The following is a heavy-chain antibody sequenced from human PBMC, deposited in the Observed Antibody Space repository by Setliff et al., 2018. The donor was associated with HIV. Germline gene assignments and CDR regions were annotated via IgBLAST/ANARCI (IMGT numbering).Heavy chain of an antibody. J-gene: IGHJ6*03. D-gene: IGHD6-13*01. CDR2: INHSGTT. V-gene: IGHV4-34*01. CDR3: ARGRDASTWYLSHFYSYYYLDV. Sequence: KTSETLSLTCTVSGGPLNGYFWTWIRQTPDKGLEWIGDINHSGTTNYNLSLKSRTTLSLDTSKNQLSLKLTSVVAADTGLYFCARGRDASTWYLSHFYSYYYLDVWGNGTTVTVSS. CDR1: GGPLNGYF.